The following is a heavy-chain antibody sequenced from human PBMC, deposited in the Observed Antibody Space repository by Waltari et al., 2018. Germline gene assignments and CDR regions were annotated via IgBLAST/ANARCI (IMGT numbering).Heavy chain of an antibody. CDR2: IDYSGST. Sequence: QLQLQESGPGLVKPSETLSLTCSVSGASITNSNSYWSWIRPPPGKGLEWIGSIDYSGSTYASPSLKCRVTIALDTSKNPLSLKVSSVTVADTAIYFCARNMESPYNAPYYFYYMDVWGKGTTVTVSS. J-gene: IGHJ6*03. CDR1: GASITNSNSY. D-gene: IGHD3-10*01. CDR3: ARNMESPYNAPYYFYYMDV. V-gene: IGHV4-39*01.